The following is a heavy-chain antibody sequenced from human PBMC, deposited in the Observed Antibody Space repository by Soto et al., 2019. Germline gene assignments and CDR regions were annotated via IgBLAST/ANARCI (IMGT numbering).Heavy chain of an antibody. J-gene: IGHJ4*02. CDR3: ARDQGIAATIAH. V-gene: IGHV6-1*01. CDR1: GDSLSNNSAA. D-gene: IGHD5-12*01. Sequence: QTLSLTCVISGDSLSNNSAAWNWIRQSPSRGLEWLGRTYYRSRWYNHYAESVKSRITINPDTSKNQFSLHLKSVTPEDSAVYYCARDQGIAATIAHWGQGTLVTVS. CDR2: TYYRSRWYN.